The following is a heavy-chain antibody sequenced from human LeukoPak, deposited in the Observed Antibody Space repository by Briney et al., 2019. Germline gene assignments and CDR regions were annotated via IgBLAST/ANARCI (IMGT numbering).Heavy chain of an antibody. CDR1: GFTFSSYG. D-gene: IGHD3-3*01. CDR3: ARGRLLSSSYFDY. CDR2: IWYDGSNK. Sequence: PGGSLRLSCAASGFTFSSYGMHWVCQAPGKGLEWVAVIWYDGSNKYYADSVKGRFTISRDNSKNTLYLQMNSLRAEDTAVYYCARGRLLSSSYFDYWGQGTLVTVFS. V-gene: IGHV3-33*01. J-gene: IGHJ4*02.